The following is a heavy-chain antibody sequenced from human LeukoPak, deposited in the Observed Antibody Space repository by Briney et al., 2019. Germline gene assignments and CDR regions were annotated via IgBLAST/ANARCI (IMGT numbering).Heavy chain of an antibody. V-gene: IGHV3-23*01. CDR2: ISGSGGST. Sequence: GASLRLSCAASGFTFSSYAMSWVRQAPGKGLEWVSAISGSGGSTYYADSVKGRFTISRDNSKNTLYLQMNSLRAEDTAVYYCATQRAYSSSSIWFDPWGQGTLVTVSS. J-gene: IGHJ5*02. CDR3: ATQRAYSSSSIWFDP. D-gene: IGHD6-6*01. CDR1: GFTFSSYA.